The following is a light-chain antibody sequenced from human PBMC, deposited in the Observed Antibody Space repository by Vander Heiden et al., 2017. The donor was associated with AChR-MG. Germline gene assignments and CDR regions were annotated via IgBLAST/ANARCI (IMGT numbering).Light chain of an antibody. Sequence: EIVMTQSPATLSVSPGERATLSCRASQSVSSNLAWYQQKPGQAPRLLIYGASTRATVLPARFSGSGSGTDFTLTISSLHCEDFAVYYCQQYNNWPPLTFGGGTKVEIK. CDR2: GAS. CDR1: QSVSSN. CDR3: QQYNNWPPLT. V-gene: IGKV3-15*01. J-gene: IGKJ4*01.